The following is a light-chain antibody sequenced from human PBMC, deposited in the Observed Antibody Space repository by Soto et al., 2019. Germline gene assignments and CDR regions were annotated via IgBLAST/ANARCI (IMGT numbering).Light chain of an antibody. CDR3: CSYAGSYTWV. CDR1: SSDVGGYNY. Sequence: QSALTQPRSVSGSPGQSVTISCTGTSSDVGGYNYVSWYQQHPGKAPKLMIYDVSKRPSGFPDRFSGSKSGNTASLTISGLQAEYEADYYCCSYAGSYTWVFGGGTKLTVL. J-gene: IGLJ3*02. CDR2: DVS. V-gene: IGLV2-11*01.